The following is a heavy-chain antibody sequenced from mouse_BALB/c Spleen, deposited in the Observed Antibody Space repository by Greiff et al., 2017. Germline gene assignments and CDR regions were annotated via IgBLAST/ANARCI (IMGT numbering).Heavy chain of an antibody. Sequence: QVQLQQSGAELARPGASVKMSCKASGYTFTSYTMHWVKQRPGQGLEWIGYINPSSGYTNYNQKFKDKATLTADKSSSTAYMQLSSLTSEDSAVYYCARGGSSHWYFDVWGAGTTVTVSS. CDR2: INPSSGYT. D-gene: IGHD1-1*01. J-gene: IGHJ1*01. CDR1: GYTFTSYT. V-gene: IGHV1-4*01. CDR3: ARGGSSHWYFDV.